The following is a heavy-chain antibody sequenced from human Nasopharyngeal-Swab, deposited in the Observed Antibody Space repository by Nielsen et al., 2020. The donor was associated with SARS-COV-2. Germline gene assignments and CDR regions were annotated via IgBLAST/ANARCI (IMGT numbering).Heavy chain of an antibody. D-gene: IGHD6-19*01. Sequence: SETLSLTCTVSGGSISSSSYYWGWIRQPPGKGLEWIGSIYYSGSTYYNPSLKSRVTISVDTSKNQFSLKLSSVTVADTAVYYCARHVEYSSGWYYYYGMDVWGQGTTVTVSS. CDR1: GGSISSSSYY. CDR2: IYYSGST. CDR3: ARHVEYSSGWYYYYGMDV. V-gene: IGHV4-39*01. J-gene: IGHJ6*02.